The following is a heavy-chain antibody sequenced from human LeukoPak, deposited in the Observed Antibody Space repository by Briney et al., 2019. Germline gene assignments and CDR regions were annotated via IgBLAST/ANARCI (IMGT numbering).Heavy chain of an antibody. CDR1: RFAFHNYA. Sequence: PGGSLRLSCAASRFAFHNYAMTWIRQAPERGLEWVSSISVDGGDIKYTDSAKGRFTISRDNSKGTLYLQMDSLRVEDTTVYYCARGIRFLAMVRGVSRHFSLDDYWGQGTLVTVSS. CDR2: ISVDGGDI. V-gene: IGHV3-23*01. CDR3: ARGIRFLAMVRGVSRHFSLDDY. J-gene: IGHJ4*02. D-gene: IGHD3-10*01.